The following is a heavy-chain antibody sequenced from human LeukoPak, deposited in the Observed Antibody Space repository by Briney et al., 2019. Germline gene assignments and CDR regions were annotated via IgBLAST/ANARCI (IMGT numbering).Heavy chain of an antibody. V-gene: IGHV1-69*05. D-gene: IGHD3-10*01. CDR2: IIPIFGTA. CDR3: AREGPRELDGWFDP. CDR1: GGTFSSYA. Sequence: SVKVSCKASGGTFSSYAISWVRQAPGQGLEWMGGIIPIFGTASYAQKFQGRVTITTDESTSTAYMELSSLRSEDTAVYYCAREGPRELDGWFDPWGQGTLVTVSS. J-gene: IGHJ5*02.